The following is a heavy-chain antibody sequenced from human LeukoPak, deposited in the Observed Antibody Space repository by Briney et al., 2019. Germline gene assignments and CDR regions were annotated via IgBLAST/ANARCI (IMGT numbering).Heavy chain of an antibody. J-gene: IGHJ5*02. Sequence: PSETLSLTCTVSGGSISSYYWSWIRQPPGKGLEWIGYIYYSGSTNYNPSLKSRVTISVGTSKNQFSLKLSSVTAADTAVYYCARAEAPYCGGDCYFWFDPWGQGTLVTVSS. CDR1: GGSISSYY. D-gene: IGHD2-21*02. CDR2: IYYSGST. V-gene: IGHV4-59*01. CDR3: ARAEAPYCGGDCYFWFDP.